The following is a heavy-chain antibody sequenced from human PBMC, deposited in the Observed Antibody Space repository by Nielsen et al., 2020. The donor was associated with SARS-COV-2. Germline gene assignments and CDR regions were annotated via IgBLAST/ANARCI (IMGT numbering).Heavy chain of an antibody. CDR1: GFTFSSYA. D-gene: IGHD3-10*01. J-gene: IGHJ4*02. Sequence: GESLKISCAASGFTFSSYAMSWVRQAPGKGLEWVSAISGSGGSTYYADSVKGRFTISRDNSKNTLYLQMNSLRAEDTAVYYCAKAVITMVRGVLPDYWGQGTLATVSS. CDR2: ISGSGGST. CDR3: AKAVITMVRGVLPDY. V-gene: IGHV3-23*01.